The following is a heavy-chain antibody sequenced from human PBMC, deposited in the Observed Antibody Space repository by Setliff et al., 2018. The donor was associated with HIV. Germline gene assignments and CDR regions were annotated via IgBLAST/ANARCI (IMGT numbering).Heavy chain of an antibody. CDR3: ARQGGSGWSFDY. V-gene: IGHV4-34*01. Sequence: PSETLSLTCAVYGGSFSDYYWSWIRQPPGKGLEWIGEINHSGTTNYNPSLKSRVTLSVDTSKNQFSLKLYSVTAADTAVYYCARQGGSGWSFDYWGQGTLVTVSS. CDR2: INHSGTT. CDR1: GGSFSDYY. J-gene: IGHJ4*02. D-gene: IGHD6-19*01.